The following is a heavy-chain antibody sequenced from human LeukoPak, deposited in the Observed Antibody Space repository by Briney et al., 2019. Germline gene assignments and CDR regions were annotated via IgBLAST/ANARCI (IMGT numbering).Heavy chain of an antibody. CDR1: GYTFTDYH. CDR3: ARDAGPAFGGAFDL. Sequence: ASVKVSCMASGYTFTDYHIHWVRQAPGQGLEWLGWINPKKGDTGYSERIEGRVTMTRDTSISTVYMELRSLTSNDAPVYYCARDAGPAFGGAFDLWGLGTLVTVSS. J-gene: IGHJ4*02. CDR2: INPKKGDT. D-gene: IGHD3-3*01. V-gene: IGHV1-2*02.